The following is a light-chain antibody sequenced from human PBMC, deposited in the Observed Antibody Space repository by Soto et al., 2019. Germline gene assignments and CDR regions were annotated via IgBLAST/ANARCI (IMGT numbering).Light chain of an antibody. CDR2: WAS. CDR3: QQYYNTPLT. V-gene: IGKV4-1*01. CDR1: QSVLYSSNNKNY. J-gene: IGKJ1*01. Sequence: DIVMTQSPDSLAVSLGERATINCKSSQSVLYSSNNKNYLAWYQQKPGQPPNLLIYWASTRESGVPDRFSGSGSGTDFTLTISSLQAEDVAVYYCQQYYNTPLTFGQGTKVDIK.